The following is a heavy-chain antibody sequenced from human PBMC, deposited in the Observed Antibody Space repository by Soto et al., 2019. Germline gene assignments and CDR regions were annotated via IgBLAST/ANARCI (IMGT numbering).Heavy chain of an antibody. V-gene: IGHV1-8*01. CDR2: MNPNSGNT. CDR1: GYTFTSYD. J-gene: IGHJ6*02. Sequence: QVQLVQSGAEVKKPGASVKVSCKASGYTFTSYDINWVRQATGQGLEWMGWMNPNSGNTGYAQKFQGRGTMSRNTSRSTAYMELSSLRSEDTAVYYCARIYSSSWYYYYYGMDVWGQGTTVTVSS. D-gene: IGHD6-13*01. CDR3: ARIYSSSWYYYYYGMDV.